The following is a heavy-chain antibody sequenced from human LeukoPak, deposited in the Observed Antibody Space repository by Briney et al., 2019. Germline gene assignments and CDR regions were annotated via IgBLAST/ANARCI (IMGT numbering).Heavy chain of an antibody. D-gene: IGHD1-26*01. CDR1: GASISNYY. Sequence: PSETLSLTCIVCGASISNYYWSWIRQPAGKGLEWIGRIYTSGSTNYKPSLKSRVTMSADTSKNQFSLKLSSVTAADTAVYYCARSLSGSYSYFDYWGQGTLVTVSS. CDR3: ARSLSGSYSYFDY. V-gene: IGHV4-4*07. CDR2: IYTSGST. J-gene: IGHJ4*02.